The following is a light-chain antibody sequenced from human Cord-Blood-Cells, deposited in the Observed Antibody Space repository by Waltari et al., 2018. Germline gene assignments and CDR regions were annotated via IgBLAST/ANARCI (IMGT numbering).Light chain of an antibody. CDR1: QSISSY. J-gene: IGKJ2*01. CDR2: AAS. Sequence: DIQMTQSPSSLSASVGDRVTITCRASQSISSYLNWYQQKPGKAPKSLIYAASILQSGVPSRFSGSGSGTDFTLTISSLQPKDFATYYCQQSYSTPHTFGQWTKLEIK. V-gene: IGKV1-39*01. CDR3: QQSYSTPHT.